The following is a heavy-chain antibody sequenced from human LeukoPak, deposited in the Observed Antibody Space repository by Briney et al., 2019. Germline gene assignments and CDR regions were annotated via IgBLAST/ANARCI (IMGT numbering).Heavy chain of an antibody. CDR1: GGSISSSSYY. V-gene: IGHV4-39*07. CDR2: IYYSGST. Sequence: SETLSLTCTVSGGSISSSSYYWGWIRQPPGKGLEWIGSIYYSGSTYYNPSLKSRVTISPDKSKNQFSLTLTSVTAADTAVYFCARAPLSGTYYTDAFDIWGQGTMVTVSS. CDR3: ARAPLSGTYYTDAFDI. D-gene: IGHD1-26*01. J-gene: IGHJ3*02.